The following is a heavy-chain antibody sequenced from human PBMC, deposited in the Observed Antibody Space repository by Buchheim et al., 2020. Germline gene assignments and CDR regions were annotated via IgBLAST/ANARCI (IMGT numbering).Heavy chain of an antibody. CDR1: GGSITSISHY. V-gene: IGHV4-39*01. J-gene: IGHJ4*03. CDR3: ARHKGLVSHFDS. Sequence: QLLLQESGAGLVKPSETLSLTCTVSGGSITSISHYWAWIRQPPGRDLEWIGSIYSPGSTFSNQSLKSRVTISVDTSDNNFSLKLSSVTAADTAVYYCARHKGLVSHFDSWGQGAL. CDR2: IYSPGST. D-gene: IGHD3/OR15-3a*01.